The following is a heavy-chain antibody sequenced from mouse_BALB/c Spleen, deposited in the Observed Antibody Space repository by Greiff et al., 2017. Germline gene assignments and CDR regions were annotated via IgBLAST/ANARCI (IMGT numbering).Heavy chain of an antibody. J-gene: IGHJ4*01. D-gene: IGHD1-1*02. CDR2: ISTYYGDA. CDR3: AREGGNYAMDY. Sequence: VKLQESGAELVRPGVSVKISCKGSGYTFTDYAMHWVKQSHAKSLEWIGVISTYYGDASYNQKFKGKATMTVDKSSSTAYMELARLTSEDSAIYYCAREGGNYAMDYWGQGTSVTVSS. V-gene: IGHV1S137*01. CDR1: GYTFTDYA.